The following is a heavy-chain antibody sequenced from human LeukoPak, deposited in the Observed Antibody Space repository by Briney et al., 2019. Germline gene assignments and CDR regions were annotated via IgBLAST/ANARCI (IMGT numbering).Heavy chain of an antibody. V-gene: IGHV3-30*18. J-gene: IGHJ6*02. CDR3: AKSSIAVENGMDV. D-gene: IGHD6-19*01. Sequence: GSLRLSCAASGFAFSSYGMHWVRKAPGKGLEWVAVISYDGSNKYYADSVKGRFTISRDNSKNTLYLQMNSLRAEDTAVYYCAKSSIAVENGMDVWGQGTTVTVSS. CDR2: ISYDGSNK. CDR1: GFAFSSYG.